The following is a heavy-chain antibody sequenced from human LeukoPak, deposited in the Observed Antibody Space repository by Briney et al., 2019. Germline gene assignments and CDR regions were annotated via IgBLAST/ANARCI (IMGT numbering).Heavy chain of an antibody. CDR2: ISGDGGST. CDR3: AKDWDSSGYYNDY. Sequence: PGGSLRLSCAASGFTFDDYAMDWGRQAPGKGLEWVSLISGDGGSTYDADSVRGRFTISRHNSKKSLYLQMKSVRPEDTALYYCAKDWDSSGYYNDYRGQGTLVTVSS. D-gene: IGHD3-22*01. V-gene: IGHV3-43*02. CDR1: GFTFDDYA. J-gene: IGHJ4*02.